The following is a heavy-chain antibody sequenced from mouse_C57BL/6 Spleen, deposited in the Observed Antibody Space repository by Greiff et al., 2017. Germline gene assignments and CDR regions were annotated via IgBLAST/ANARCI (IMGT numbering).Heavy chain of an antibody. CDR2: ISGGGGNT. CDR3: ARQGGYDYGRDY. J-gene: IGHJ2*01. V-gene: IGHV5-9*01. CDR1: GFTFSSYT. D-gene: IGHD2-4*01. Sequence: DVKLVESGGGLVKPGGSLKLSCAASGFTFSSYTMSWVRQTPEKRLEWVATISGGGGNTYYPDSVKGRFTISRDNAKNTLYLQMSSLRSEDTALYYCARQGGYDYGRDYWGQGTTLTVSS.